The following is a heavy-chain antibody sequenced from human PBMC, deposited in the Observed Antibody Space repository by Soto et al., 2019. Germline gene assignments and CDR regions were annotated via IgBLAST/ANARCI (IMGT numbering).Heavy chain of an antibody. Sequence: EVPLMESGGGLVQPGRSLRLSCAASGFTFDNYAMHWVRQVPGKGLEWVSGISRNSGNIGYADSVKGRFTISRDNAQNSLYLQMNSLRSEDTAFYYCAKDHMAWAGLFDSWGQGTLVTVSS. CDR2: ISRNSGNI. J-gene: IGHJ4*02. V-gene: IGHV3-9*01. CDR1: GFTFDNYA. CDR3: AKDHMAWAGLFDS. D-gene: IGHD6-19*01.